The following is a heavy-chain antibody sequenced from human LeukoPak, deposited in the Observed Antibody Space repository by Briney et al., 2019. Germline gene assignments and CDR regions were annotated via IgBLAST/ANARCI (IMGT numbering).Heavy chain of an antibody. CDR2: IKSKADGGTT. Sequence: GGSLRLSCAASGFPFSNAWMNWVRQAPGKGLEWVGRIKSKADGGTTDYAAPVKGRFTISRDDSKTTLYLQVNSLKTEDTAVYYCTTDLGSGYDSLDAFDIWGQGTMVTVSS. D-gene: IGHD5-12*01. CDR1: GFPFSNAW. V-gene: IGHV3-15*01. J-gene: IGHJ3*02. CDR3: TTDLGSGYDSLDAFDI.